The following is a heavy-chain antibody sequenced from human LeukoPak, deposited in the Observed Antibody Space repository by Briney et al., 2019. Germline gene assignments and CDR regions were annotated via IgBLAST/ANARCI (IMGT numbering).Heavy chain of an antibody. CDR1: GFTFSGYG. J-gene: IGHJ4*02. CDR2: IRYDGSNK. D-gene: IGHD5-18*01. CDR3: AKDGVLKVDTAIL. V-gene: IGHV3-30*02. Sequence: GGSLRLSCAASGFTFSGYGMHWVRQAPGKGLEWVAFIRYDGSNKYYVDSVKGRFTISRDNSKNTLYLQMNSLRAEDTAVYYCAKDGVLKVDTAILWGQGTLVTVSS.